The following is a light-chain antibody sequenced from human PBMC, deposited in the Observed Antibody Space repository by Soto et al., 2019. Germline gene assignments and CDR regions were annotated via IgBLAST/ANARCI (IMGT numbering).Light chain of an antibody. J-gene: IGKJ1*01. CDR2: DAS. V-gene: IGKV3-11*01. Sequence: DIVLTQSPVTLSLSPGDRATLSCRASQSVSDDLAWYQQKPGQAPRLLIYDASNRASGIPARFSGSGSGTDFTLTISNLGPEDFAVYYCQHRSNWPPWTFGQGTKVEMK. CDR1: QSVSDD. CDR3: QHRSNWPPWT.